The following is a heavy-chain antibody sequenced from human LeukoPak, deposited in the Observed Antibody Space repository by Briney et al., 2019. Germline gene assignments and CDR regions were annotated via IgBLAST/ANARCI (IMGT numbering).Heavy chain of an antibody. V-gene: IGHV1-18*01. CDR3: ARVETNGGGIFEYDFWSGLFDY. J-gene: IGHJ4*02. CDR2: ISAYNGNT. D-gene: IGHD3-3*01. CDR1: GYTFTSYG. Sequence: ASVKVSCKASGYTFTSYGISGVRQAPGQGLEWMGWISAYNGNTNYAQKLQGRDTMTTDTSTSTAYMELRSLRSDDTAVYYCARVETNGGGIFEYDFWSGLFDYWGQGTLVTVSS.